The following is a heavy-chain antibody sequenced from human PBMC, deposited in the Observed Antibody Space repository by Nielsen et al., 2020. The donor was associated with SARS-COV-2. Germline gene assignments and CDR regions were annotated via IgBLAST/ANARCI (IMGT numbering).Heavy chain of an antibody. V-gene: IGHV3-15*01. J-gene: IGHJ6*02. CDR1: GFTFDSAW. D-gene: IGHD3-10*01. Sequence: GESLKISCAASGFTFDSAWMTWVRQAPGKGLEWVGRMKSKTDGGATDYAAHVKGRFTISRDDSKSTVFLQMNSLRIEDTAVYYCARQGVRGLTYHYYGMDVWGQGTAVTVSS. CDR2: MKSKTDGGAT. CDR3: ARQGVRGLTYHYYGMDV.